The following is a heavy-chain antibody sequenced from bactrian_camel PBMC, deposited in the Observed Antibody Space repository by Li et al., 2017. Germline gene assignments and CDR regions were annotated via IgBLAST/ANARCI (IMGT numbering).Heavy chain of an antibody. CDR2: IYFGGSNT. J-gene: IGHJ4*01. CDR3: AAAVGHASDGCLSGSRSTYNY. V-gene: IGHV3S6*01. CDR1: YTDSILW. D-gene: IGHD1*01. Sequence: HVQLVESGGDSVQAGGSLRLSCAASYTDSILWMGWFRQAPGKEREGVASIYFGGSNTYYADSVKGRFTMSQDNAKNTWYLQLNNLEPADTAMYYCAAAVGHASDGCLSGSRSTYNYWGQGTQVTVS.